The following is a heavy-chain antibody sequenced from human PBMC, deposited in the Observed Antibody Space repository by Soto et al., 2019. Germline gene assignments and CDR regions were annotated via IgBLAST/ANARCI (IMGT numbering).Heavy chain of an antibody. CDR2: IWYDGSNK. V-gene: IGHV3-33*01. J-gene: IGHJ4*02. D-gene: IGHD5-12*01. CDR1: GFTFSSYG. Sequence: QVQLVESGGGVVQPGRSLRLSCAASGFTFSSYGMHWVRQAPGKGLEGVAVIWYDGSNKYYADSVKGRFTISRDNSTNTLYLQMNSLRAEDTAVYYCARDGDGYNYAHFDYWGQGTLVTVSS. CDR3: ARDGDGYNYAHFDY.